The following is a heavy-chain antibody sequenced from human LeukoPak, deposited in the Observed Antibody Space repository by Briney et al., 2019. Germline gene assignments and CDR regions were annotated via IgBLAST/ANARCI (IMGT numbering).Heavy chain of an antibody. CDR2: IYYSGST. CDR3: ARTRITIFGVVTAMDV. CDR1: GGSISSSSYY. V-gene: IGHV4-39*01. J-gene: IGHJ6*04. Sequence: SETLSLTCTVSGGSISSSSYYWGWTRQPPGKGLEWIGSIYYSGSTYYNPSLKSRVTISVDTSKNQFSLKLSSVTAADTAVYYCARTRITIFGVVTAMDVWGKGTTVTVSS. D-gene: IGHD3-3*01.